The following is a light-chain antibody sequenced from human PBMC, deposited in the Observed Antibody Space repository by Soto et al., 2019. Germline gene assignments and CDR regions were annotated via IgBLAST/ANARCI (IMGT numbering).Light chain of an antibody. CDR2: DAS. J-gene: IGKJ5*01. Sequence: EIVLTQSPATLSLSPGERATLSCRASQSVSSDLAWYQQKPGQAPRLLIYDASNRATGIPARFSGSGSGTDFTLTISSLEAEDFAVYYCQQRSNWPPITFGQGTRLEIK. CDR1: QSVSSD. V-gene: IGKV3-11*01. CDR3: QQRSNWPPIT.